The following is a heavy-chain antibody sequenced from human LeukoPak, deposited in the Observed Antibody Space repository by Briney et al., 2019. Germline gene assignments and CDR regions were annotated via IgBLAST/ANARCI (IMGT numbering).Heavy chain of an antibody. CDR3: ARDRIYDFIKNTDDYHYGMDV. Sequence: GGSLRLSCAASGFTFSDYYMSWIRQAPGKGLEWVSYISSSGSTIYYADSVKGRFTISRDNAKNSLYLQMNSLRAEDTAVYYCARDRIYDFIKNTDDYHYGMDVWGQGTTVTVSS. D-gene: IGHD3-3*01. V-gene: IGHV3-11*01. CDR1: GFTFSDYY. CDR2: ISSSGSTI. J-gene: IGHJ6*02.